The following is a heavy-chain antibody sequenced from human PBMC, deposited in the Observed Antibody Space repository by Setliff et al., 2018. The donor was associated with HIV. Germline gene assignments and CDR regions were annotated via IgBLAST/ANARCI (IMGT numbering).Heavy chain of an antibody. CDR2: ISASSVNT. CDR1: GYTFINYH. CDR3: ARVPVSNYYYMDV. Sequence: ASVKVSCKASGYTFINYHITWVRQAPGQGLEWVGSISASSVNTNYTQGRVTMTTDISTSTPYMELRSLRSADSAVYYCARVPVSNYYYMDVWGKGTTVTVSS. V-gene: IGHV1-18*01. J-gene: IGHJ6*03.